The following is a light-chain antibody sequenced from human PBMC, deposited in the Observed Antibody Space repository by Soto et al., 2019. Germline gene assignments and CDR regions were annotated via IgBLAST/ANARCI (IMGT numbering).Light chain of an antibody. Sequence: EIVMTQSPTTVYVSPGERATLSCRASQSVYNTLAWYQQKPGQAPRLLIYGASTRATGIPARFSGSGSGTEFTLTISSLQSEDFATYYCQQYSKWPLTFGEGTKVEIK. CDR1: QSVYNT. CDR2: GAS. V-gene: IGKV3-15*01. J-gene: IGKJ4*01. CDR3: QQYSKWPLT.